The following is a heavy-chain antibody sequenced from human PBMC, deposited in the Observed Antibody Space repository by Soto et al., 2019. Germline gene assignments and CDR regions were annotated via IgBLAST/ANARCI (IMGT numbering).Heavy chain of an antibody. V-gene: IGHV1-18*01. CDR3: ARRARMGSQLWLPFDY. CDR1: GYTFTNYG. CDR2: ITTDKGKT. J-gene: IGHJ4*02. Sequence: ASVKVSCKTSGYTFTNYGISWVRQAPGQGLEWMGWITTDKGKTTYAQKFQGRVTMTTDTSTSTAYMELSSLRSDDTAVYYCARRARMGSQLWLPFDYWAQGTLVTVSS. D-gene: IGHD5-18*01.